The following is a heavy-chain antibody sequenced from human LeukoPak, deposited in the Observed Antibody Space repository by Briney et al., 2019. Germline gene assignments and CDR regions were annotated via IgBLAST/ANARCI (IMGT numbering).Heavy chain of an antibody. CDR2: ISSDGSST. Sequence: GGSLRLSCAGSGITFGSYWMHWVRQAPEKGLVWVSRISSDGSSTAYADSVKGRFTISRDNAKNTLYLQMNSLRAEDTAVYYCARSSSGWVDYWGQGTLVTVSS. CDR3: ARSSSGWVDY. V-gene: IGHV3-74*01. J-gene: IGHJ4*02. CDR1: GITFGSYW. D-gene: IGHD6-19*01.